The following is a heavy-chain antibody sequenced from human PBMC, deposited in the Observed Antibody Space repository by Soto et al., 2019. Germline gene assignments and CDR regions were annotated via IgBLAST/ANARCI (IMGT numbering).Heavy chain of an antibody. CDR2: ISGSGGST. Sequence: EVQLLESGGGLVQPGGSLRLSCAASGFTFSSYAMRWVRQAPGKGLESVSAISGSGGSTYYADSVKGGFTISRDNSKNTLYLQMNSLRAEDTAVYYCAKDYYYDSSGYFGAFDIWGQGTMVTVSS. V-gene: IGHV3-23*01. J-gene: IGHJ3*02. CDR3: AKDYYYDSSGYFGAFDI. D-gene: IGHD3-22*01. CDR1: GFTFSSYA.